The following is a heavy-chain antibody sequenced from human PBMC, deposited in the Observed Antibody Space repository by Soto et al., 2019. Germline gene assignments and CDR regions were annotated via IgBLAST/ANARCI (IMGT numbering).Heavy chain of an antibody. J-gene: IGHJ6*02. V-gene: IGHV5-51*01. CDR3: ARLRPYYWNYPYYYGMDV. CDR1: GYSFTSYW. CDR2: IYPGDSDT. Sequence: GESLKISCKGSGYSFTSYWIGWVRQMPGKGLEWMGIIYPGDSDTRYSPSFQGQVTISADKSISTAYLQWSSLKASDTAMYYCARLRPYYWNYPYYYGMDVWGQGTTVTVSS. D-gene: IGHD1-7*01.